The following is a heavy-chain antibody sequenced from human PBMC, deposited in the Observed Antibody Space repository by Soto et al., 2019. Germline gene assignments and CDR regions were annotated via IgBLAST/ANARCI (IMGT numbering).Heavy chain of an antibody. V-gene: IGHV4-4*07. Sequence: SETLSLTCTVSGGSISSYYWSWIRQPAGKGLEWIGRIYTSGNTKYNPSLKSRVTISVDKSKNQFSLKLNSVTAADTAVYYCARENDFWSGPNGLDVWGQGTTVTVSS. CDR1: GGSISSYY. D-gene: IGHD3-3*01. CDR3: ARENDFWSGPNGLDV. J-gene: IGHJ6*02. CDR2: IYTSGNT.